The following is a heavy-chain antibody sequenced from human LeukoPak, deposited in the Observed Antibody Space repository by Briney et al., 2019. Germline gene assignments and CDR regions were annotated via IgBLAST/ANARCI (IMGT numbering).Heavy chain of an antibody. CDR3: AKSRFLEWLRPRNWFDP. V-gene: IGHV3-23*01. Sequence: GGSLRLXCAASGFTFSSYAMSWVRQAPGKGLEWVSAISGSGGSTYYADSVKGRFTISRDNSKYTLYLQMNSLRAEDTAVYYCAKSRFLEWLRPRNWFDPWGQGTLVTVSS. J-gene: IGHJ5*02. CDR1: GFTFSSYA. CDR2: ISGSGGST. D-gene: IGHD3-3*01.